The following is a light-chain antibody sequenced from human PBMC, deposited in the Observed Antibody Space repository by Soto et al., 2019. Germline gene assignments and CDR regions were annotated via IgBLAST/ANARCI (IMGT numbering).Light chain of an antibody. Sequence: QCALTQSASVSGSPGQSITISCTGTSSDVGAYNYVSWYQQHPGKAPKLMIYEVSNRPSGVSNRFSGSKSANTASLTISGLQAGDEADYYCSSYTSSSTWLFGGGTKLTVL. J-gene: IGLJ3*02. CDR2: EVS. CDR3: SSYTSSSTWL. V-gene: IGLV2-14*03. CDR1: SSDVGAYNY.